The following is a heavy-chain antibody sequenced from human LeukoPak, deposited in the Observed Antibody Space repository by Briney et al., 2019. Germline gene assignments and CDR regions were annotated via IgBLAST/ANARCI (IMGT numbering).Heavy chain of an antibody. Sequence: ASVKVSCKATGYTFTGYYIHLVRQAPGQGLEWMGWINPNNGGTRYAQKFQGRVTMTRDTSISTTYMEMSRLTSDDTAVYFCAKFSAFDSSDYQDYLDYLGQGNPLTVSA. CDR3: AKFSAFDSSDYQDYLDY. J-gene: IGHJ4*02. D-gene: IGHD5-12*01. V-gene: IGHV1-2*02. CDR1: GYTFTGYY. CDR2: INPNNGGT.